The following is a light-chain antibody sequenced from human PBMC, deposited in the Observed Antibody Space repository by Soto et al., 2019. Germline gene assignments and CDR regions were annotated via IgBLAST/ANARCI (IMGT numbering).Light chain of an antibody. CDR2: KAS. CDR1: QTISSW. V-gene: IGKV1-5*03. Sequence: DIQMTQSPSTLSGSVGDRVTITCRASQTISSWLAWYQQKPGKAPKLLIYKASTLKSGVPSRFSGSGSGTEFPLNIRSLQPDYFATYYCQHYNSYSEAFGQGTKVELK. CDR3: QHYNSYSEA. J-gene: IGKJ1*01.